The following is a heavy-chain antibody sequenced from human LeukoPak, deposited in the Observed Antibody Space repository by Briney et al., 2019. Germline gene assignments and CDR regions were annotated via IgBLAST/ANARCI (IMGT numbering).Heavy chain of an antibody. V-gene: IGHV4-34*01. CDR2: INHSGST. D-gene: IGHD2-2*01. Sequence: SETLSLTCAVYGGSFSGYYWSWIRQPPGKGLEWIGEINHSGSTNYNPSLKSRVTISVDTSKNQFSLKLSSVTAADTAVYYCARRSPVVPWFDPWGQGTLVTVSS. J-gene: IGHJ5*02. CDR1: GGSFSGYY. CDR3: ARRSPVVPWFDP.